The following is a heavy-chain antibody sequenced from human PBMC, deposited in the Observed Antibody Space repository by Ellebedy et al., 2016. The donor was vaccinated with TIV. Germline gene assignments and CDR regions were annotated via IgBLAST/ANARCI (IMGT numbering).Heavy chain of an antibody. CDR2: ISGSGKTT. CDR3: AKGLYNSSVYYYVDFGIDH. D-gene: IGHD3-22*01. Sequence: GESLKISCSASGFSFSDYVMNWVRQAPGRGLEWVSAISGSGKTTWFADSMKGRLTVSRDNSRSSFYLQMDSLRAEDTAKYYCAKGLYNSSVYYYVDFGIDHWGQGTQVTVSS. J-gene: IGHJ4*02. CDR1: GFSFSDYV. V-gene: IGHV3-23*01.